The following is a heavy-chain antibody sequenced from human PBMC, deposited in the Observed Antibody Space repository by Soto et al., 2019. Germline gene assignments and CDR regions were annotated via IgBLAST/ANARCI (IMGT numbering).Heavy chain of an antibody. D-gene: IGHD5-12*01. CDR3: AAEATILNWFDP. J-gene: IGHJ5*02. CDR2: ISSSSSTI. V-gene: IGHV3-48*01. CDR1: GFTFSSYN. Sequence: GGSLRLSCAASGFTFSSYNMNWVRQAPGKGLEWVSSISSSSSTIYYADSVKGRFTIPRDNAKNSLYLQMNSLRAEDTAVYYCAAEATILNWFDPWGQGTLVTVSS.